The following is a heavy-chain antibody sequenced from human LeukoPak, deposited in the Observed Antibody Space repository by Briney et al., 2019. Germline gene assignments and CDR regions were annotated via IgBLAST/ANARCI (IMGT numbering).Heavy chain of an antibody. CDR1: GFTFSSYG. J-gene: IGHJ5*02. D-gene: IGHD3-10*01. CDR2: ISGSGGST. CDR3: AKAPVTMVRGDYNWFDP. V-gene: IGHV3-23*01. Sequence: GGSLRLSCAASGFTFSSYGMSWVRQAPGKGLEWVSAISGSGGSTYYADSVKGRFTISRDNSKNTLYLQMNSLRAEDTAVYYCAKAPVTMVRGDYNWFDPWGQGTLVTVSS.